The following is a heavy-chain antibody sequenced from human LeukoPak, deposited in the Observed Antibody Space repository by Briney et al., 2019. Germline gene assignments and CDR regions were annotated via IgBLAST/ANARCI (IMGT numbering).Heavy chain of an antibody. Sequence: ASETLSLTCTVSGGSISGHYWNWIRQPPGKGLEWIGYIYYSGSTNYNPSLKSRVTISVDTSKNQFSRKLSSVTAADTAVYYCARCDSRRGYYYYMDVWGKGTTVTVSS. J-gene: IGHJ6*03. CDR1: GGSISGHY. CDR3: ARCDSRRGYYYYMDV. D-gene: IGHD2-21*01. CDR2: IYYSGST. V-gene: IGHV4-59*11.